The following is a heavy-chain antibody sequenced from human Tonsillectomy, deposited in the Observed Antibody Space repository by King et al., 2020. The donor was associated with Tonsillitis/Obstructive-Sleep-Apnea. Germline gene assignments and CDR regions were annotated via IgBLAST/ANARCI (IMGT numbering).Heavy chain of an antibody. D-gene: IGHD3-9*01. CDR3: ATLDAILTGPKYMDA. J-gene: IGHJ6*03. V-gene: IGHV4-59*08. CDR1: GGSISSYY. CDR2: IYYSGST. Sequence: QVQLQESGPGLVKPSETLSLTCTVSGGSISSYYWSWIRQPPGKGLEWIGYIYYSGSTNYNPSLKSRVTISVDTSKNKFSLTLSSVTAAATAVYYCATLDAILTGPKYMDARGKGTTVTVSS.